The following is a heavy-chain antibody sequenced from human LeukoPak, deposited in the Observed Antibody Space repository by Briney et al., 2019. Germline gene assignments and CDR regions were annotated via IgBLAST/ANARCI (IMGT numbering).Heavy chain of an antibody. D-gene: IGHD6-13*01. CDR1: GGSISSSSYY. CDR3: AENAAGVIY. J-gene: IGHJ4*02. CDR2: IYYSGST. Sequence: PSETLSLTCTASGGSISSSSYYWGWIRQPPGKGLEWIGSIYYSGSTYYNPSLKSRVTISVDTSKNQFSLKLSSVTAADTAVYYCAENAAGVIYWGQGTLVTVSP. V-gene: IGHV4-39*01.